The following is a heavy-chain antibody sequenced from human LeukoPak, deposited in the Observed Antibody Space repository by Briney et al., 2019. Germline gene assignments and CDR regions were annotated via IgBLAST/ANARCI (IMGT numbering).Heavy chain of an antibody. CDR2: IIPILGIA. CDR1: TATLSSYA. Sequence: SVKLSCKASTATLSSYAIGCGRPAPGQGLEWMGRIIPILGIANYAQKFQGRVTITADKSTSTAYMELSSLRSEDTAVYYCARDFINSSSSPFDYWGQGTLVTVSS. V-gene: IGHV1-69*04. J-gene: IGHJ4*02. D-gene: IGHD6-6*01. CDR3: ARDFINSSSSPFDY.